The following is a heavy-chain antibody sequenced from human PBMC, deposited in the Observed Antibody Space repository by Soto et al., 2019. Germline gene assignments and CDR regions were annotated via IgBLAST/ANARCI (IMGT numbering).Heavy chain of an antibody. J-gene: IGHJ5*02. CDR1: GGSFSGYY. CDR2: INHSGST. V-gene: IGHV4-34*01. CDR3: ARDRGPLFGARWFDP. Sequence: PSETLSLTCAVYGGSFSGYYWSWIRQPPGKGLEWIGEINHSGSTNYNPSLKSRVTISVDTSKNQFSLKLSSVTAADTAVYYCARDRGPLFGARWFDPWGQGTLVTVSS. D-gene: IGHD3-10*01.